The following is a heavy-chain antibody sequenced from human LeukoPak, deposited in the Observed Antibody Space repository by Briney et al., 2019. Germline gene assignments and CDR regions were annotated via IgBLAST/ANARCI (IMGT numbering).Heavy chain of an antibody. V-gene: IGHV1-2*02. Sequence: ASVKVSCKASGYTFTSYGINWVRQAPGQGLEWMGWINPNSGGTNYAQKFQGRVTMTRDTSISTAYMELSRLRSDDTAVYYCARERESSYGSGSYYSFDYWGQGTLVTVSS. J-gene: IGHJ4*02. CDR3: ARERESSYGSGSYYSFDY. CDR1: GYTFTSYG. CDR2: INPNSGGT. D-gene: IGHD3-10*01.